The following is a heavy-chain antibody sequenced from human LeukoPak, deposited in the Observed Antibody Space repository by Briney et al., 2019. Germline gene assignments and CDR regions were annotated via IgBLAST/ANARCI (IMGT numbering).Heavy chain of an antibody. CDR2: ISTSSNYI. J-gene: IGHJ3*02. CDR3: ARDNSNYVHGFDI. D-gene: IGHD4-11*01. V-gene: IGHV3-21*01. CDR1: GFTFSSYA. Sequence: PGGSLRLSCAASGFTFSSYAMSWVRQAPGKGLEWVSSISTSSNYIYYADSVKGRFTVSRDNAKNSLYLQMNSLSAEDTAVYYCARDNSNYVHGFDIWGQGTMVTVSS.